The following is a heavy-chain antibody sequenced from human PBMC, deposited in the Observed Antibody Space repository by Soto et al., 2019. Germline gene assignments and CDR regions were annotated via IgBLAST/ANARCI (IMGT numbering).Heavy chain of an antibody. CDR3: ARARIMTTVTTVFGY. D-gene: IGHD4-4*01. J-gene: IGHJ4*02. V-gene: IGHV4-59*01. CDR2: IYHTGST. CDR1: GGSISTYD. Sequence: PSETLSLTCTVSGGSISTYDWSWIRQSPGKGLEWIGCIYHTGSTKYNPSLKSRVTISVDTSKNQFSLKLSSVTAADTAVYYCARARIMTTVTTVFGYWGQGTLVTVSS.